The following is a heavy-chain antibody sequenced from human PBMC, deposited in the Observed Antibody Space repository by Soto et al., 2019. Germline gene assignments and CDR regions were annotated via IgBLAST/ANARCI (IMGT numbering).Heavy chain of an antibody. CDR1: GFTFSSYW. D-gene: IGHD3-3*01. V-gene: IGHV3-7*01. CDR3: ARPAYDFWSGYCDY. CDR2: IKQDGSEK. Sequence: GGPLRLSCAASGFTFSSYWMSWVRQAPGKGLEWVANIKQDGSEKYYVDSVKGRFTISRDNAKNSLYLQMNSLRAEDTAVYYCARPAYDFWSGYCDYWGQGTLVTVSS. J-gene: IGHJ4*02.